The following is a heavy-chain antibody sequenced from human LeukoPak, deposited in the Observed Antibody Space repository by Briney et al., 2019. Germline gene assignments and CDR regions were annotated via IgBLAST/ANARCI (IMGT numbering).Heavy chain of an antibody. V-gene: IGHV4-34*01. CDR1: GGSFSGHY. D-gene: IGHD3-3*01. CDR3: AREARLYYDFWSGPKPRDWFDP. J-gene: IGHJ5*02. Sequence: KPSETLSPTCAVSGGSFSGHYWSWIRQPPGKGLEWIGEIHHSGATNYNPSLKSRVTMSVDTSKNQFSLKLSSVTAADTAVYYCAREARLYYDFWSGPKPRDWFDPWGQGTLVTVSS. CDR2: IHHSGAT.